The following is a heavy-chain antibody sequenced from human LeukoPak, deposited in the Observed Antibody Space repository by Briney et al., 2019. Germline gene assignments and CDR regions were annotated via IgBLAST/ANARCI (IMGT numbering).Heavy chain of an antibody. Sequence: PGGSLRLSCAAPGFTVSSNYMSWVRQAPGKGLEWVSVIYSGGSTYYADSVKGRFTISRDNSKNTLYLQMNSLRAEDTAVYYCARGVVVIDDAFDIWGQGTMVTVSS. J-gene: IGHJ3*02. CDR2: IYSGGST. CDR1: GFTVSSNY. D-gene: IGHD3-22*01. CDR3: ARGVVVIDDAFDI. V-gene: IGHV3-53*01.